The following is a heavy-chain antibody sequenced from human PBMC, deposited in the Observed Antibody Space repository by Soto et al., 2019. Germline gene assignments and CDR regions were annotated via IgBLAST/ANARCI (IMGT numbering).Heavy chain of an antibody. Sequence: QVQLVESGGGAVQPGRSLRLSCAASGFAFNAHGMRWVRQAPGKGLEWLAYILFDGSTKWYADSVKGRFTISRDNSKNTVFLQMNNLRSEDTAVYYCAKDRSGYEIDHWGQGTLVTVSS. V-gene: IGHV3-30*18. CDR3: AKDRSGYEIDH. CDR1: GFAFNAHG. CDR2: ILFDGSTK. D-gene: IGHD5-12*01. J-gene: IGHJ4*02.